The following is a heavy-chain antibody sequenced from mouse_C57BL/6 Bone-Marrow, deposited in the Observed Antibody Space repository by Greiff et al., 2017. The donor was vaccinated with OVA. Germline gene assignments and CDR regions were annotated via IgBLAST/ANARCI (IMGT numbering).Heavy chain of an antibody. V-gene: IGHV1-15*01. CDR1: GYTFTDYE. CDR3: TRGPWFAY. J-gene: IGHJ3*01. Sequence: QVQLQQPGAELVRPGASVTLSCKASGYTFTDYEMHWVKQTPVHGLEWIGAIDPETGGTAYNQKFKGKAILTADKSSSTAYMELRSLTSEDSAVYYCTRGPWFAYWGQGTLVTVSA. CDR2: IDPETGGT.